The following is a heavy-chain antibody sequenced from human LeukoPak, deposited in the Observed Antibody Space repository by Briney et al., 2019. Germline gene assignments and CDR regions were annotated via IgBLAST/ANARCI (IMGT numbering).Heavy chain of an antibody. D-gene: IGHD3-22*01. CDR1: GFTFSSYA. CDR2: ISGSGGST. Sequence: GGSLRLSCAASGFTFSSYAMSWVRQAPGKGLEWVSAISGSGGSTYYADSVKGRFTISRDNSKNTLYLQMNSLRAEDTAVYYCAKDHYDSSDYWYFDLWGRGTLVTVSS. J-gene: IGHJ2*01. CDR3: AKDHYDSSDYWYFDL. V-gene: IGHV3-23*01.